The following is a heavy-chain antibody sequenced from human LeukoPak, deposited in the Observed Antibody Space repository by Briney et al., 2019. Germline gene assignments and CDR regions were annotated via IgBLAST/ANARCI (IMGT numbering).Heavy chain of an antibody. CDR3: ARKGGYDYVWGSYRYNPGDY. D-gene: IGHD3-16*02. CDR2: IYYSGST. CDR1: GGSISSYY. J-gene: IGHJ4*02. V-gene: IGHV4-59*12. Sequence: SETLSLTCTVSGGSISSYYWSWIRQPPGKGLEWIGYIYYSGSTNYNPSLKSRVTISVDTSKNQFSLKLSSVTAADTAVYYCARKGGYDYVWGSYRYNPGDYWGQGTLVTVSS.